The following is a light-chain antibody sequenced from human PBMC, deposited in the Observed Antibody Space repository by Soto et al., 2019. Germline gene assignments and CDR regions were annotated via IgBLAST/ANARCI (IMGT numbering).Light chain of an antibody. CDR2: GAS. J-gene: IGKJ2*01. CDR3: QQYGSSPYT. Sequence: EIVLTQSPGTLSLSPGERATLSCMASQSVSSSYLAWYQQKPGQAPRPLIYGASSRATGIPDSFSGSGSGTDFPITISRLEPEDFAVYYCQQYGSSPYTFGQGTKLEIK. CDR1: QSVSSSY. V-gene: IGKV3-20*01.